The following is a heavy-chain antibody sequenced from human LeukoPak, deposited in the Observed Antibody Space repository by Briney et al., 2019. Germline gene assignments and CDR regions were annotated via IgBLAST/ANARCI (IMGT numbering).Heavy chain of an antibody. D-gene: IGHD2-2*01. Sequence: QSGGSLRLSCEASGFTFSSYWMSWVRQAPGKGLEWVANIKQDGSEKYYVDSVKGRFTISRDSAKNSLYLQMNSLRAEDTAVYYCAKGSYYCNSNSCPQYYYYMDVWGKGTTVTVSS. CDR2: IKQDGSEK. CDR1: GFTFSSYW. CDR3: AKGSYYCNSNSCPQYYYYMDV. V-gene: IGHV3-7*01. J-gene: IGHJ6*03.